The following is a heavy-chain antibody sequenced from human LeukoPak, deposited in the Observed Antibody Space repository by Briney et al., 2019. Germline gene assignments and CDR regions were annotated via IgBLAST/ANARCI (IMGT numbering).Heavy chain of an antibody. Sequence: PGGSLRLSCAASGFPFSTYTMNWVRQAPGKGLEWVSSISSSSSYIYYADSMKGRFTISRDNAKNSLYLQMNNLRAEDTAVYYCARDLSAAAGTSGYIRRGFDPWGQGTLVTVSS. CDR3: ARDLSAAAGTSGYIRRGFDP. V-gene: IGHV3-21*01. D-gene: IGHD6-13*01. J-gene: IGHJ5*02. CDR1: GFPFSTYT. CDR2: ISSSSSYI.